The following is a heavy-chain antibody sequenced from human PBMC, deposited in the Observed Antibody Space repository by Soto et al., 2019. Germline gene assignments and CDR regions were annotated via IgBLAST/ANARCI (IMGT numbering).Heavy chain of an antibody. CDR2: ISAYNGNT. J-gene: IGHJ6*02. CDR3: ARVSDDVWSGFGYSYYYGMDV. Sequence: GDSGKVSCKASGYTLTSYGISWVRQAPGQGLEWMGWISAYNGNTNYAQKLQGRVTMTTDTSTSTAYMELRSLRSDDTAVYYCARVSDDVWSGFGYSYYYGMDVWGQGTTFTVSS. CDR1: GYTLTSYG. D-gene: IGHD3-3*01. V-gene: IGHV1-18*01.